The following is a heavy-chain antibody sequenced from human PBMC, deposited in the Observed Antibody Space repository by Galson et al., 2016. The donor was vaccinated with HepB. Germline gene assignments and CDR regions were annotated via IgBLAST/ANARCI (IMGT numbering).Heavy chain of an antibody. Sequence: SVKVSCKASGYTFGNYGISGVRQAPGQGLEWMAWISAYNGNSNTDDAQKFQGRVSMTTDPSTSTAYMELTSLKSDDTAVYYCARDFCSGGSCSPPLGYWGQGTLVTVSS. CDR3: ARDFCSGGSCSPPLGY. J-gene: IGHJ4*02. D-gene: IGHD2-15*01. CDR1: GYTFGNYG. V-gene: IGHV1-18*01. CDR2: ISAYNGNSNT.